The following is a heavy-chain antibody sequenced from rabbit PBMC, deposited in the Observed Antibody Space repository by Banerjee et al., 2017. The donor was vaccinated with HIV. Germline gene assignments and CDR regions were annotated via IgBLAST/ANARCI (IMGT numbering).Heavy chain of an antibody. J-gene: IGHJ3*01. CDR3: ARGSSYGYGGYGYAAL. Sequence: QQQLEESGGGLVKPGGTLTLTCKASGIDFSSSYYMCWVRQAPGKGLEWIACIYVGSSGSTYYASWAKGRFTISKTSSTTVTLQMTSLTAADTATYFCARGSSYGYGGYGYAALWGQGTLVTVS. D-gene: IGHD6-1*01. CDR1: GIDFSSSYY. CDR2: IYVGSSGST. V-gene: IGHV1S45*01.